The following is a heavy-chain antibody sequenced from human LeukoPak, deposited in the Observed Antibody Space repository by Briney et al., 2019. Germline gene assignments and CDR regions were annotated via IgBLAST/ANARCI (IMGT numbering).Heavy chain of an antibody. CDR3: ARFSSRYCSSTSCYYYYGMDV. J-gene: IGHJ6*02. CDR2: IYYSGST. CDR1: GGSISSGGYY. V-gene: IGHV4-31*03. Sequence: PSETLSLTCTVSGGSISSGGYYWSWIRQHPGKGLEWIGYIYYSGSTYYNPSLKSRVTISVDTSKNQFSLKLSSVTAADTAVYYCARFSSRYCSSTSCYYYYGMDVWGQGTTVTVSS. D-gene: IGHD2-2*01.